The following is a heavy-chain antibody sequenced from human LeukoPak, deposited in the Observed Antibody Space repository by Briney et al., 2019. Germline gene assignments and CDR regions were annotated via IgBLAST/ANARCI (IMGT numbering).Heavy chain of an antibody. CDR1: GGTFISYA. CDR2: IIPILGIA. D-gene: IGHD2-21*02. J-gene: IGHJ4*02. V-gene: IGHV1-69*04. Sequence: ASVKVSCKASGGTFISYAISWVRQAPGQGLEWMGRIIPILGIANYAQKFQGRVTITADKSTSTAYMELSSLRSEDTAVYYCARDRHIVVVTASYYFDYWGQGTLVTVSS. CDR3: ARDRHIVVVTASYYFDY.